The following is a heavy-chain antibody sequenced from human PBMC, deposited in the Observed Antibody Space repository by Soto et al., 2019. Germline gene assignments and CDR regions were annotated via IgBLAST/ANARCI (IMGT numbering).Heavy chain of an antibody. V-gene: IGHV1-69*02. CDR3: ARSMVRGVKDYYYLDG. CDR2: IIPILGIA. J-gene: IGHJ6*03. CDR1: GGTFSSYT. D-gene: IGHD3-10*01. Sequence: KVSCKASGGTFSSYTISWVRQAPGQGLEWMGRIIPILGIANYAQKFQGRVTITADKSTSTAYMELSSLRSEDTAVYYCARSMVRGVKDYYYLDGWGKGTTVTVAS.